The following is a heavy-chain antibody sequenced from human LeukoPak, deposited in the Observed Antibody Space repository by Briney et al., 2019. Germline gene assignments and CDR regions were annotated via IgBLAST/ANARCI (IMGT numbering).Heavy chain of an antibody. V-gene: IGHV3-21*01. Sequence: GGSLRLSCAASGFTFSSYSMNWVRQAPGKGLEWVSSISSSSYIYYADSVKGRFTISRDNAKNSLYLQMNSLRAEDTAVYYCARDISGVGFGELYIWGQGTMVTVSS. J-gene: IGHJ3*02. CDR3: ARDISGVGFGELYI. CDR2: ISSSSYI. CDR1: GFTFSSYS. D-gene: IGHD3-10*01.